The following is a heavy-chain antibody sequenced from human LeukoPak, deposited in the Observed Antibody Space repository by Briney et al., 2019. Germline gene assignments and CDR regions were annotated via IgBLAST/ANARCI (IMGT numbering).Heavy chain of an antibody. D-gene: IGHD3-9*01. Sequence: GGSLRLSCGASGFTFSSYAMHWVRQAPGKGLEYVSAISSNGGSTYYANSVKGRFTISRDNSKNTLYLQMGSLRAEDMAVYYCARSIGYYDILTGYYNPYYYYYMDVWGKGTTVTVSS. CDR2: ISSNGGST. V-gene: IGHV3-64*01. CDR3: ARSIGYYDILTGYYNPYYYYYMDV. CDR1: GFTFSSYA. J-gene: IGHJ6*03.